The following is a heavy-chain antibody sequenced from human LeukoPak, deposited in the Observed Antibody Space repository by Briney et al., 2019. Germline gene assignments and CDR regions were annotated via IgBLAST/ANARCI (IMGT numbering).Heavy chain of an antibody. CDR1: GFTFSSYA. Sequence: GGSLRLSCAASGFTFSSYAMSWVRQAPGKGLEWVSAISGSGGSTYYADSVKGRFTVSRDNSKNTLYLQMNSLRAEDTAVYYCAIVATYYFYAMDVWGQGTTVTVPS. CDR3: AIVATYYFYAMDV. J-gene: IGHJ6*02. D-gene: IGHD2-15*01. CDR2: ISGSGGST. V-gene: IGHV3-23*01.